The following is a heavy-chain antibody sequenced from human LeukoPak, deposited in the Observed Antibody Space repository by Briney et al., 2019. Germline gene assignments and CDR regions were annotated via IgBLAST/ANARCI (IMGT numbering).Heavy chain of an antibody. CDR2: ISDSGGRT. CDR3: AKQQPFGGVIVYFDY. D-gene: IGHD3-16*02. CDR1: GITLSNYG. V-gene: IGHV3-23*01. Sequence: GGSLRLSCAVSGITLSNYGMSWVRQAPGKGLEWVAGISDSGGRTNYADSVKGRFTISRDNSKNTLYLQMNSLRAEDTAVYYCAKQQPFGGVIVYFDYWGQGTLVTVSS. J-gene: IGHJ4*02.